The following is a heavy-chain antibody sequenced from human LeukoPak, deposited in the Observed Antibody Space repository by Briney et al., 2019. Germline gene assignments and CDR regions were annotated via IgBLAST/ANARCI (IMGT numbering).Heavy chain of an antibody. Sequence: SETLSLTCADYGGSFSGYYWSWIRQPPGKGLEWIGEINHSGSTNYNPSLKSRVTISVDTSKNQFSLKLSSVTAADTAVYYCARGRGRSSSWSYFDYWGQGTLVTVSS. D-gene: IGHD6-13*01. CDR2: INHSGST. J-gene: IGHJ4*02. V-gene: IGHV4-34*01. CDR1: GGSFSGYY. CDR3: ARGRGRSSSWSYFDY.